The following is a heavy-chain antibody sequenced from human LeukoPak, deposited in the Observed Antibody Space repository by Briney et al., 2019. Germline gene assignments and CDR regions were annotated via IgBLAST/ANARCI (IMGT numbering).Heavy chain of an antibody. V-gene: IGHV3-74*01. Sequence: PGGSLRLSCAASGFTFSSYWMHWVRQAPGKGLVWVSRINSDGSTTNYADSAKGRFTISRDNGKNTLYLQMNSLRAEDTAVYYCASLTVTGIGGGQGTLVTVSS. D-gene: IGHD6-19*01. J-gene: IGHJ4*02. CDR1: GFTFSSYW. CDR2: INSDGSTT. CDR3: ASLTVTGIG.